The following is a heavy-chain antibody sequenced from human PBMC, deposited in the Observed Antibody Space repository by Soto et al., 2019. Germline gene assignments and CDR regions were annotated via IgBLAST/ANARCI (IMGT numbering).Heavy chain of an antibody. CDR2: LYYIGST. CDR3: ARHPRAYDLLTGYTNNRFDP. V-gene: IGHV4-39*01. D-gene: IGHD3-9*01. Sequence: QLQLQESGPGLVKPSETLSLTCTVSGGSISSSSYYWGWIRQPPGKGLEWIGSLYYIGSTYYNPSVKSRVTLSVDTSNNQFSLKLSSVTAADTALYFCARHPRAYDLLTGYTNNRFDPWGQGILVTVSS. J-gene: IGHJ5*02. CDR1: GGSISSSSYY.